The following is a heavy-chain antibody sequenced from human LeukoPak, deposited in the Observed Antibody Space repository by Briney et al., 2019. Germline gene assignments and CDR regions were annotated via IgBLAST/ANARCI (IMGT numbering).Heavy chain of an antibody. CDR1: VYTFTSYY. D-gene: IGHD3-22*01. CDR2: INPSGGST. CDR3: AGDRAYDSSGYPDY. Sequence: ASVKVSCKASVYTFTSYYMHWVRRAPGQGLEWMGIINPSGGSTSYAQKFEGRVTMSGDTSTTTVYMEMSSLGAEETAVYCCAGDRAYDSSGYPDYWGQGTLVTVSS. V-gene: IGHV1-46*01. J-gene: IGHJ4*02.